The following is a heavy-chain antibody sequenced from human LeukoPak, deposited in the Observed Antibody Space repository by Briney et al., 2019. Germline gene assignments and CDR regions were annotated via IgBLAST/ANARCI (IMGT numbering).Heavy chain of an antibody. D-gene: IGHD2-15*01. V-gene: IGHV4-34*01. CDR2: ISHSGNT. CDR1: GGSFDYY. CDR3: ASTYCSGGSCYWALDY. J-gene: IGHJ4*02. Sequence: SETLSLTCAVYGGSFDYYWSWIRQPPGKGLEWIGEISHSGNTKYNPSLKSRITISVGTSKNQFSLKLSSVTAADTAVYYCASTYCSGGSCYWALDYWGQGTLVTVSS.